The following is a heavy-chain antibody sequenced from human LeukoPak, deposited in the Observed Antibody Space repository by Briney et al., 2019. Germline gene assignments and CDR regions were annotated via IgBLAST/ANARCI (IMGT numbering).Heavy chain of an antibody. J-gene: IGHJ4*02. V-gene: IGHV4-38-2*01. CDR2: IYHSGST. D-gene: IGHD6-19*01. CDR3: ARVGGGSGPYYFDY. Sequence: SETLSLTCAVSGYFISSGYYWGWIRQPPGKGLEWIGSIYHSGSTYYNPSLKSRVTISIDTSKKQFSLKLSSVSAADTVVYYCARVGGGSGPYYFDYWGQGTLVTVSS. CDR1: GYFISSGYY.